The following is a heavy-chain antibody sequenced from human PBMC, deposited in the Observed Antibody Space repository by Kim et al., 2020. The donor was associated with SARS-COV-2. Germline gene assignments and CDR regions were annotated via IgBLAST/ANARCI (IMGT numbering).Heavy chain of an antibody. Sequence: TYAQKVHGRVTITADKSTSTAYMELSSLRSEDTAVYYCARDGGTGPHFDYWGQGTLVTVSS. D-gene: IGHD1-26*01. J-gene: IGHJ4*02. CDR3: ARDGGTGPHFDY. V-gene: IGHV1-69*04.